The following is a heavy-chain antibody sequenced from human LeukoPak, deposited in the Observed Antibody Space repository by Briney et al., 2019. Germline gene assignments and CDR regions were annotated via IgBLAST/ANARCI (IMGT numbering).Heavy chain of an antibody. D-gene: IGHD2-2*01. CDR2: IYYSGST. J-gene: IGHJ3*02. CDR1: GGSISSYY. V-gene: IGHV4-59*01. CDR3: ARAVRLGYCSSTSCSNDAFDI. Sequence: SETLSLTCTVSGGSISSYYWSWIRQPPGKGLEWIGYIYYSGSTNYNPSLKSRVTISVDTSKNQFSLELSSVTAADTAVYYCARAVRLGYCSSTSCSNDAFDIWGQGTMVTVSS.